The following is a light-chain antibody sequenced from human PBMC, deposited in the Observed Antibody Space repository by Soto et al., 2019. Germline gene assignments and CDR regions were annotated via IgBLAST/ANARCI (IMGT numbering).Light chain of an antibody. V-gene: IGKV2-28*01. CDR2: LGS. J-gene: IGKJ1*01. CDR1: QSLLHSNGYNY. CDR3: MQALQTPWT. Sequence: DIVMTPSPLSLPVTPGEPASISCRSSQSLLHSNGYNYLDWYLQKPGQSPQLLIYLGSNRASGVPDMFSGSGAGTDFTLKISRVEAEDVGVYYCMQALQTPWTFGQGNKVVIK.